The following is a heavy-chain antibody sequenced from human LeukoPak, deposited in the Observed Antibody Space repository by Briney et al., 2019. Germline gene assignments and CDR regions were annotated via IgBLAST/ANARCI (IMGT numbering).Heavy chain of an antibody. V-gene: IGHV3-48*03. CDR3: AKDRGIAVAGTGAFDI. J-gene: IGHJ3*02. CDR1: GFTFSSYE. CDR2: ISSSGSTI. Sequence: PGGSLRLSCAASGFTFSSYEMNWVRQAPGKGLEWVSYISSSGSTIYYADSVKGRFTISRDNSKNTLYLQMNSLRAEDTAVYYCAKDRGIAVAGTGAFDIWGQGTMVTVSS. D-gene: IGHD6-19*01.